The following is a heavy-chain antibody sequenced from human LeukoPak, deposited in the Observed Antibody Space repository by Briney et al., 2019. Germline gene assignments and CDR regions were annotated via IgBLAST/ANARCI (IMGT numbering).Heavy chain of an antibody. J-gene: IGHJ5*02. CDR2: IYYSGST. D-gene: IGHD3-22*01. CDR3: ARAPVRPLHYDSSGYYPQSWFDP. CDR1: GGSISSSSYY. V-gene: IGHV4-39*07. Sequence: SETLSLTCTVSGGSISSSSYYWGWIRQPPGKGLEWIGSIYYSGSTYYNPSLKSRVTISVDTSRNQFSLKLSSVTAADTAVYYCARAPVRPLHYDSSGYYPQSWFDPWGQGTLVTVSS.